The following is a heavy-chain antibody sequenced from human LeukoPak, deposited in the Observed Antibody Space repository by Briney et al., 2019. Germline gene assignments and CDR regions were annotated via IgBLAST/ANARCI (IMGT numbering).Heavy chain of an antibody. CDR3: ARQGPNYYDSSGYYGWFDP. J-gene: IGHJ5*02. Sequence: PSETLSLTCAVYGGSFSGYYWSWIRQPPGKGLEWIGEINHSGSTNYNPSLKSRVTISVDTSKNQFSLKLSSVTAADTAVYYCARQGPNYYDSSGYYGWFDPWGQGTLVTVSS. D-gene: IGHD3-22*01. CDR1: GGSFSGYY. V-gene: IGHV4-34*01. CDR2: INHSGST.